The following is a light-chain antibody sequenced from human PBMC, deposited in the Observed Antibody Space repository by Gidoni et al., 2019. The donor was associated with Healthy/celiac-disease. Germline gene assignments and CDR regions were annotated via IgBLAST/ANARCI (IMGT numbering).Light chain of an antibody. CDR1: SGHSSYA. CDR2: LNSDGSH. V-gene: IGLV4-69*01. J-gene: IGLJ2*01. Sequence: HLVLTPSPPASASLGASVKLTCTLSSGHSSYAIAWHPQQPEKGPRYLMKLNSDGSHSKGDGIPDRFSGSSSGAERYLTISSLQSEDEADYYCQTWGTGTVVFGGGTKLTVL. CDR3: QTWGTGTVV.